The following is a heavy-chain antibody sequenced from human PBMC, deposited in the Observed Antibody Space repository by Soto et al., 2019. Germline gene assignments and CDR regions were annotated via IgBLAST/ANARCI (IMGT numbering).Heavy chain of an antibody. V-gene: IGHV4-34*01. CDR1: GGSFSGYY. Sequence: QVQLQQWGAGLLKPSETLSLTCAVYGGSFSGYYWSWIRQPPGKGLEWIGEINHSGSTNYNPSLKSRVTLPVKPSKNQFSLKLSSVTAADTAVYYCARQGRTTVPLGGGWFDPWGQGTLVTVSS. D-gene: IGHD4-17*01. CDR2: INHSGST. J-gene: IGHJ5*02. CDR3: ARQGRTTVPLGGGWFDP.